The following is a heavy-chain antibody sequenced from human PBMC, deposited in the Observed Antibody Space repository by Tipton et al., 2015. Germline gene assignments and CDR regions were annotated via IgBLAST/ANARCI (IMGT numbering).Heavy chain of an antibody. V-gene: IGHV5-51*01. CDR1: GYNFSKFW. Sequence: QLVQSGPEGKKPGESLKISCKTSGYNFSKFWIAWVRQMPGKGLEWMGIIYPDDSDTRYSPSFQGQVTISADNSISTAYLQWHGLKASDTAFYYCARHAKDYCSGGPCYFDYWGRGTLVTVSS. CDR3: ARHAKDYCSGGPCYFDY. D-gene: IGHD2-15*01. J-gene: IGHJ4*02. CDR2: IYPDDSDT.